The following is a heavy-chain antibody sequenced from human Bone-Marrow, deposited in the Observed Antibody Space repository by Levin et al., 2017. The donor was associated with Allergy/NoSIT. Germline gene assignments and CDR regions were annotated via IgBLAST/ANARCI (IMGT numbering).Heavy chain of an antibody. D-gene: IGHD3-22*01. Sequence: PGGSLRLSCAASGFTFRSYTMHWVRQAPGKGLEWVSTIANTFSDKYYADSVQGRFFISRDDAGSSLYLQMNSLTADDTAMYYCAAEYYTGSSGFAYWGQGTVVTVSS. J-gene: IGHJ4*02. CDR1: GFTFRSYT. CDR3: AAEYYTGSSGFAY. V-gene: IGHV3-21*01. CDR2: IANTFSDK.